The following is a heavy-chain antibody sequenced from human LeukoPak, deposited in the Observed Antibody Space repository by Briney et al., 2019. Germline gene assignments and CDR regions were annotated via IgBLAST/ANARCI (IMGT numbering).Heavy chain of an antibody. CDR1: GGSTSSDY. V-gene: IGHV4-59*08. J-gene: IGHJ2*01. D-gene: IGHD3-16*01. CDR2: VYNSGDT. CDR3: ARLKLGAYFDL. Sequence: SSEALSLTCTVSGGSTSSDYWSWIRQSPGKGLEWVGYVYNSGDTGKNPSLKSRVTILLDTSKNQCSLKLTSVSAADTAVYYCARLKLGAYFDLWGRGTLVTVSS.